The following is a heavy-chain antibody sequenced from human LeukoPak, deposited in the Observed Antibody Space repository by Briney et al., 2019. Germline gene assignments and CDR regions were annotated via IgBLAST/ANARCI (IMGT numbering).Heavy chain of an antibody. CDR1: GGSISSYY. CDR2: IYYSGST. D-gene: IGHD3-22*01. J-gene: IGHJ3*02. CDR3: ARDYDSSGYEAFDI. Sequence: SETLSLTCTVSGGSISSYYWSWLRQPPGKGLEWIGYIYYSGSTNYNPSLKSRVTISVDTSKNQFSLKLSSVTAADTAVYYCARDYDSSGYEAFDIWGQGTMVTVSS. V-gene: IGHV4-59*01.